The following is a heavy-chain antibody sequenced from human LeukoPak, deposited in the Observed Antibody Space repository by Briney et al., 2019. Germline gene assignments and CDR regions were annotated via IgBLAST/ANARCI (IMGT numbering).Heavy chain of an antibody. J-gene: IGHJ4*02. V-gene: IGHV3-30-3*01. CDR1: GFTFSSYA. CDR3: ARDPYTHYDFWSGYYIVGYFDY. D-gene: IGHD3-3*01. CDR2: ISYDGSNK. Sequence: PGGSLRLSCAASGFTFSSYAMHWVRQAPGKGLEWVAVISYDGSNKYYADSVKGRFTISRDNSKNTLYLQMNSLRAEDTAVYYCARDPYTHYDFWSGYYIVGYFDYWGQGTLVTVSS.